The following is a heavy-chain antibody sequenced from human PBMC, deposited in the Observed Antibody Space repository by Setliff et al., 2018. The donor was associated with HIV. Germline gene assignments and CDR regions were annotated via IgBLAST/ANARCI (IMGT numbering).Heavy chain of an antibody. D-gene: IGHD3-3*01. CDR1: GYSFSRFS. CDR3: ARDSSEYFDFSSGDFHYMDV. Sequence: ASVKVSCKASGYSFSRFSINWVRQAPGQGLEWMGWINTNSWIPTYAQGFTGRFVFSLDTTVRTAYLEISDLRANDTGVYYCARDSSEYFDFSSGDFHYMDVWGKGTTVTVSS. V-gene: IGHV7-4-1*02. CDR2: INTNSWIP. J-gene: IGHJ6*03.